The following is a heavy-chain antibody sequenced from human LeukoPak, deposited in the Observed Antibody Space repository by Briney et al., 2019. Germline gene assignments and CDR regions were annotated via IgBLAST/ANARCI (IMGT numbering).Heavy chain of an antibody. D-gene: IGHD3-10*01. V-gene: IGHV1-2*02. CDR3: ARVYYGFMWS. CDR1: GYTFTGYY. J-gene: IGHJ4*02. Sequence: SVTVSFKGSGYTFTGYYMRWVRQAPGQGNEWMGWINPNSGGTNYAQKFQGRVTMTRDTSISRAYMELRRLRSDDTAVYYCARVYYGFMWSWGQGTLATVSS. CDR2: INPNSGGT.